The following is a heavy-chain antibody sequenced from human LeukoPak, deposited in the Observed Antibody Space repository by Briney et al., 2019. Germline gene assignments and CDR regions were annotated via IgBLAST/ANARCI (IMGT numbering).Heavy chain of an antibody. CDR1: GFTFSSYG. V-gene: IGHV3-30*03. Sequence: GRSLRLSCAASGFTFSSYGMHWVRQAPGKGLEWVAVISYDGSNKYYADSVKGRFTISRDNSKNTLYLQMNSLKTEDTAVYYCTTDVGVDYYGFPWGQGTLVTVSS. J-gene: IGHJ5*02. CDR2: ISYDGSNK. D-gene: IGHD3-10*01. CDR3: TTDVGVDYYGFP.